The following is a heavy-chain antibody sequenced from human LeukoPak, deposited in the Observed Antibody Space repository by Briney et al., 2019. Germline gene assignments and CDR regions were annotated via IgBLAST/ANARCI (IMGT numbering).Heavy chain of an antibody. V-gene: IGHV1-18*01. CDR1: GYTFTSYG. CDR2: INTYNGNT. Sequence: ASVKVSCKASGYTFTSYGISWVRQAPGQGLEWMGWINTYNGNTNYAQKFQGRVTMTTDTSTSTADMELRSLRSDDTAVYYCARDPHEFSSGWSHFEYWGQGTLVTVSS. CDR3: ARDPHEFSSGWSHFEY. J-gene: IGHJ4*02. D-gene: IGHD6-19*01.